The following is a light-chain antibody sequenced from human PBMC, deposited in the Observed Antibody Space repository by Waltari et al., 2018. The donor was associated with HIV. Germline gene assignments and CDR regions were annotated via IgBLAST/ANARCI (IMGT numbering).Light chain of an antibody. J-gene: IGKJ3*01. CDR1: QSVSNK. CDR3: QQTYRSPRT. V-gene: IGKV1-39*01. Sequence: DIQMTQSPSSLSASVGDSVSITCRASQSVSNKVIWYQQKPGKAPQVLIYDASSLHSGVPSRFSGGGSGTEFTLTINSLQPDDFATYFCQQTYRSPRTFAPGTKVDIK. CDR2: DAS.